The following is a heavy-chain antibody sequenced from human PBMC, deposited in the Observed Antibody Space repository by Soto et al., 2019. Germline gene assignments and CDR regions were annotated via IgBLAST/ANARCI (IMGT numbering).Heavy chain of an antibody. CDR3: ARGGGYINSDLYAFDI. Sequence: VQLVQSGAEVKNPGASLRVSCKASGYTFIDYYIHWVRQAPGQGDEWMGWLNPNSGVTNYAENFQDCVTMTRDTSLSTTYMALRRPRSADTSVYFCARGGGYINSDLYAFDIWGPGKIVTVSS. CDR2: LNPNSGVT. CDR1: GYTFIDYY. V-gene: IGHV1-2*04. D-gene: IGHD6-13*01. J-gene: IGHJ3*02.